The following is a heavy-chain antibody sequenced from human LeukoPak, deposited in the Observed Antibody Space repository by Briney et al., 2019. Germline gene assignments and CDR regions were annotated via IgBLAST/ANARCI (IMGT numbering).Heavy chain of an antibody. CDR2: ISSSSSYI. D-gene: IGHD5-24*01. Sequence: PGGSLRLSCAASGFTFSSYSMNWVRQAPGKGLEWVSSISSSSSYIYYADSVKGRFTISRDNAKNSLYLQMNSLRAEDTAVYYCARADVRDGYNPFDYWGQGTLVTVSS. J-gene: IGHJ4*02. CDR1: GFTFSSYS. CDR3: ARADVRDGYNPFDY. V-gene: IGHV3-21*01.